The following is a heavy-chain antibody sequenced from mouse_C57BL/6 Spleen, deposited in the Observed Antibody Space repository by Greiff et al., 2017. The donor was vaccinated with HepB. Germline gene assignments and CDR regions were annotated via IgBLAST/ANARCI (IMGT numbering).Heavy chain of an antibody. CDR2: IDPSDSYT. CDR1: GYTFTSYW. CDR3: ARSGITTVVATFHYYAMDY. J-gene: IGHJ4*01. Sequence: QVQLQQSGAELVMPGASVKLSCKASGYTFTSYWMHWVKQRPGQGLEWIGEIDPSDSYTNYNQKFKGKSTLTVDKYSSTAYMQLSSLTSEDSAVYYCARSGITTVVATFHYYAMDYWGQGTSVTVSS. D-gene: IGHD1-1*01. V-gene: IGHV1-69*01.